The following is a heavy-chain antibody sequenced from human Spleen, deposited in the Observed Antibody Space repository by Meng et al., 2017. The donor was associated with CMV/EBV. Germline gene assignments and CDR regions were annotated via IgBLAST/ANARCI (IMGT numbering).Heavy chain of an antibody. CDR3: ARDSGSSPRGWFDP. CDR2: ISATGDNT. CDR1: GSNLGSYA. Sequence: ASGSNLGSYAMSWVLQTTGKGLEWVSGISATGDNTFYTDSVKGRFTISRDNSKNTVYMQMNSLRTEDTALYYCARDSGSSPRGWFDPWGQGTLVTVSS. J-gene: IGHJ5*02. D-gene: IGHD1-26*01. V-gene: IGHV3-23*01.